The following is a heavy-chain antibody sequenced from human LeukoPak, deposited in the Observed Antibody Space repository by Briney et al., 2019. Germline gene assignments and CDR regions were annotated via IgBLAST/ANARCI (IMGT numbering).Heavy chain of an antibody. Sequence: PGGSLRLSCAASGFTFSNYPMHWVRQAPGKGLEWVAVISYDVGKKYYADSVKGRFTISRDNSKNTLYLQMNSLRAEDTAVYYCAKDDYYDTSGYRDWGQGTLVTVSS. J-gene: IGHJ4*02. CDR2: ISYDVGKK. CDR3: AKDDYYDTSGYRD. CDR1: GFTFSNYP. V-gene: IGHV3-30*04. D-gene: IGHD3-22*01.